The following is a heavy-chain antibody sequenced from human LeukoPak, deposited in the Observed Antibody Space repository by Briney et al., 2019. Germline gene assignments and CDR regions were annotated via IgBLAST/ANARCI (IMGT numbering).Heavy chain of an antibody. CDR3: ARRVDYGDPYNWFDP. V-gene: IGHV3-7*03. J-gene: IGHJ5*02. CDR1: GFTFSSYW. D-gene: IGHD4-17*01. CDR2: IKQDGSEK. Sequence: GGSLRLSCAASGFTFSSYWMSWVRQAPGKGLEWVANIKQDGSEKYYVDSVKGRFTVSRDNAKNSLYLQMNSLRAEDTAIYYCARRVDYGDPYNWFDPWGQGTLVTVSS.